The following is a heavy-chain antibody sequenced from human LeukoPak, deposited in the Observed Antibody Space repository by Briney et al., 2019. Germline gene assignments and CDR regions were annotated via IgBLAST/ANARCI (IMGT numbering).Heavy chain of an antibody. J-gene: IGHJ4*02. CDR1: GFTFSYYE. Sequence: PGGSLRLSCAASGFTFSYYEMNWVRQAPGKGLEWISYISGSGETRSYADSVRGRFTISRDNANYSLNLQMNSLRAEDTAVYYCARDKDFGFDYWGQGTLVTVSS. D-gene: IGHD3-10*01. CDR3: ARDKDFGFDY. CDR2: ISGSGETR. V-gene: IGHV3-48*03.